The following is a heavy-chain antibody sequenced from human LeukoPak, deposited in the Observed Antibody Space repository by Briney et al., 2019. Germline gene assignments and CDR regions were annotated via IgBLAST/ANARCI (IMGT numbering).Heavy chain of an antibody. Sequence: PGGSLRLSCAASGFTFSSYSMNWVRQAPGKGLEWVSSISSSSSYIYYADSVKGRFTISRDNAKNSLYLQMNSLRAEDTAVYYCARSGPVVVTAIPGYYYYGMDVWGQGTTVTVSS. CDR2: ISSSSSYI. V-gene: IGHV3-21*01. CDR1: GFTFSSYS. D-gene: IGHD2-21*02. CDR3: ARSGPVVVTAIPGYYYYGMDV. J-gene: IGHJ6*02.